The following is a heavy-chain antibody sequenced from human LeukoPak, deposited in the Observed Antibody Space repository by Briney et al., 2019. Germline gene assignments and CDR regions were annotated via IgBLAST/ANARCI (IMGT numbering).Heavy chain of an antibody. CDR1: GFTFSSYW. J-gene: IGHJ6*03. V-gene: IGHV3-7*01. CDR2: IKQEGSEQ. CDR3: ARQAPQSLPYYYHMDV. Sequence: PGGSLRLSCAASGFTFSSYWMSWGRQAPGKGLGWGGNIKQEGSEQYYVDSVKGRFTISRDNDKNSLYLQMNSLRAEDTAAYYCARQAPQSLPYYYHMDVRGKGTTVTVSS.